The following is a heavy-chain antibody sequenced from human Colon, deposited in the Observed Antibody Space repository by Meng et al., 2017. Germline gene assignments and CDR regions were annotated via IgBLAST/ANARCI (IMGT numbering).Heavy chain of an antibody. CDR3: STASGPTSGAFDV. CDR2: IKSRTDGGTT. D-gene: IGHD2-8*02. Sequence: GGSLRLSCAVSGINFNNAWMSWVRQAPGKGLEWVGRIKSRTDGGTTDFAAPVKGRFIISRDDLKNTLFLEMNSLKTEDTAVYFCSTASGPTSGAFDVWGQGTMVTVSS. V-gene: IGHV3-15*01. CDR1: GINFNNAW. J-gene: IGHJ3*01.